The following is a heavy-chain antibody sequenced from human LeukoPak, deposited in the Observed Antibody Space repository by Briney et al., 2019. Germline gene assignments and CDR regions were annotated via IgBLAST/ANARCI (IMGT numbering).Heavy chain of an antibody. CDR1: GFTFDDYG. V-gene: IGHV3-20*04. D-gene: IGHD3-10*02. CDR3: AELGITTIGGV. Sequence: GGSLRLSCAASGFTFDDYGMSWVRQAPGKGLEWVSGINWNGGSTGYADSVKGRFTISRDNAKNSLYLQMNSLRAEDTAAYYCAELGITTIGGVWGKGTTVTISS. CDR2: INWNGGST. J-gene: IGHJ6*04.